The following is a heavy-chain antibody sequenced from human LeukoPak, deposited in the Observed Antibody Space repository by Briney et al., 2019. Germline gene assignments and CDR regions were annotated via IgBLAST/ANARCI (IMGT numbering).Heavy chain of an antibody. Sequence: ASVKVSCKASGYKFTDEYMQWVRQAPGQGLEFMGWINPDSSFTTYAQKFKGRVTMTRDTSISTAYVGVRSLTSDDTAVYYCAPTAEAYTSWSKVWGQGTLVTVSS. V-gene: IGHV1-2*02. CDR1: GYKFTDEY. CDR2: INPDSSFT. CDR3: APTAEAYTSWSKV. D-gene: IGHD3-16*01. J-gene: IGHJ4*02.